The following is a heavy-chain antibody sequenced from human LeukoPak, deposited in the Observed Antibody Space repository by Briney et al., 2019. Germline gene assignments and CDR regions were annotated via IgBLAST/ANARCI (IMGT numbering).Heavy chain of an antibody. Sequence: ASVKVSCKASGGTFSSYAISWVRQAPGQGLEWMGWMNPNSGNTGYAQKFQGRVTMTRNTSISTAYMELSSLRSEDTAVYYCARTYYDSSGYYSLGVFDYWGQGTLVTVSS. CDR1: GGTFSSYA. CDR2: MNPNSGNT. CDR3: ARTYYDSSGYYSLGVFDY. D-gene: IGHD3-22*01. J-gene: IGHJ4*02. V-gene: IGHV1-8*02.